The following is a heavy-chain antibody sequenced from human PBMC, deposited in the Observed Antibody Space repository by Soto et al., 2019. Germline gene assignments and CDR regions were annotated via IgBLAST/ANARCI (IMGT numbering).Heavy chain of an antibody. V-gene: IGHV4-39*01. Sequence: SETLSLTCTVSGGSISSSSYYWGWIRQPPGKGLEWIGSIYYSGSTYYNPSLKSRVTISVDTSKNQFSLKLSSVTAADTAVYYCARLRQRWLQFGYFDYWGQGTLVTVSS. CDR1: GGSISSSSYY. CDR2: IYYSGST. J-gene: IGHJ4*02. D-gene: IGHD5-12*01. CDR3: ARLRQRWLQFGYFDY.